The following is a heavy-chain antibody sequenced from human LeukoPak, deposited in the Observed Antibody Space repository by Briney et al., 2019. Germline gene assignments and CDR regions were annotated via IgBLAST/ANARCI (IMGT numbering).Heavy chain of an antibody. Sequence: PGGSLRLSCAASGFTFSTYWMSWVRQAPGKGLEWVANIKQDGSEKYYVDSVKGRFTISRDNAKNSLYLQMNSLRAEDTAVYYCARARYCSCCNCYSDYWGQGTLVTVSS. CDR1: GFTFSTYW. J-gene: IGHJ4*02. V-gene: IGHV3-7*01. CDR2: IKQDGSEK. CDR3: ARARYCSCCNCYSDY. D-gene: IGHD2-15*01.